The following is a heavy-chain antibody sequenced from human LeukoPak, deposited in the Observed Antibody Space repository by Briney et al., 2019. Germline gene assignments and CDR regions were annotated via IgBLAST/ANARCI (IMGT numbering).Heavy chain of an antibody. D-gene: IGHD6-13*01. CDR3: ARGGYSSSWYHFDY. CDR2: IYSGGTT. CDR1: RFSFSLYN. V-gene: IGHV3-53*01. Sequence: GGSLRLSCAASRFSFSLYNMNWVRQAPGKGLEWVSVIYSGGTTNYADSVKGRFTISRDNSKNTLFLQMNSLRAEDTAVYYCARGGYSSSWYHFDYWGQGTLVTVSS. J-gene: IGHJ4*02.